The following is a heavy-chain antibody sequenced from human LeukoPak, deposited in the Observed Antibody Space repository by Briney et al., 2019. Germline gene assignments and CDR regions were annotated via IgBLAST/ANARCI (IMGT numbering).Heavy chain of an antibody. J-gene: IGHJ4*02. D-gene: IGHD3-22*01. CDR2: ISSSGGTI. CDR3: ARTYDSSGYYYSYYFDY. Sequence: GGSLRLSCAASGFTFSSYEMNWVRQAPGKGLEWVSCISSSGGTIYYADSVKGRFTISRDNAKNSLYLQMNSLRAEDTAVYYCARTYDSSGYYYSYYFDYWGQGTLVTVSS. V-gene: IGHV3-48*03. CDR1: GFTFSSYE.